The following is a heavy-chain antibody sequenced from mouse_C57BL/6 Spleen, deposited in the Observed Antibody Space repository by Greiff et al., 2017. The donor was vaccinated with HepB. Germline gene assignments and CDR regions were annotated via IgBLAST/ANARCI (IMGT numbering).Heavy chain of an antibody. J-gene: IGHJ4*01. D-gene: IGHD2-5*01. CDR3: ARGGYSNYFYAMDY. V-gene: IGHV1-18*01. CDR2: INPNNGGT. Sequence: EVKLQESGPELVKPGASVKIPCKASGYTFTDYNMDWVKQSHGKSLEWIGDINPNNGGTIYNQKFKGKATLTVDKSSSTAYMELRSLTSEDTAVYYCARGGYSNYFYAMDYWGQGTSVTVSS. CDR1: GYTFTDYN.